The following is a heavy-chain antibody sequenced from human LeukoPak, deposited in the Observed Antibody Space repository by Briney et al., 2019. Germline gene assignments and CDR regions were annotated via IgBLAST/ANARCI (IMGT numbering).Heavy chain of an antibody. J-gene: IGHJ5*02. CDR3: ATRGVGASNWFDP. V-gene: IGHV4-4*07. D-gene: IGHD1-26*01. CDR1: GASINSHY. Sequence: SETLSLTCSVSGASINSHYWTWIRQPAGKGLEWIGRIYISGSTNYSPSLMSRVTISVDTSKNQFSLKLSSVTAADTAVYYCATRGVGASNWFDPWGQGTLVTVSS. CDR2: IYISGST.